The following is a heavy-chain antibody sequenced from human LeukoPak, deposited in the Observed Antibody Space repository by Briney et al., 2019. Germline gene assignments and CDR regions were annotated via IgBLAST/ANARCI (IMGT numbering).Heavy chain of an antibody. CDR3: ARDAPAFGFYSSSLGY. CDR2: IWYDGINK. Sequence: GGSLRLSCSASGFTFSSYGMHWVRQAPGRGLEWVAAIWYDGINKYYADSVKGRFTISRDTSKSTLHLQMTSLRAEDTAVYYCARDAPAFGFYSSSLGYWGQGTLVTVSS. D-gene: IGHD6-6*01. J-gene: IGHJ4*02. V-gene: IGHV3-33*01. CDR1: GFTFSSYG.